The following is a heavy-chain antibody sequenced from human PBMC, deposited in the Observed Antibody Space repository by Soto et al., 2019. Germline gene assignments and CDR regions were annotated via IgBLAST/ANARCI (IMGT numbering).Heavy chain of an antibody. D-gene: IGHD5-18*01. CDR2: IYPGDSDT. V-gene: IGHV5-51*01. CDR1: GYTFTTYW. Sequence: GESLKISCKGSGYTFTTYWIGWVRQMPGKGLEWMGIIYPGDSDTRYSPSFQGQVIISADKSISTAYLQWSSLKASDTAMYYCARLNTAMVSYYYGMDVWGQGT. J-gene: IGHJ6*02. CDR3: ARLNTAMVSYYYGMDV.